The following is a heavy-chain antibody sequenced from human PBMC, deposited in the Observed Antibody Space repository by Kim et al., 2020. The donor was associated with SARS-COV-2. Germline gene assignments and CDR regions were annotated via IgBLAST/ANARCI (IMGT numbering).Heavy chain of an antibody. CDR1: GGSISGYY. D-gene: IGHD1-26*01. V-gene: IGHV4-4*07. CDR3: ARGKESNNGRGFDY. J-gene: IGHJ4*02. Sequence: SETLSLTCTVSGGSISGYYWTWIRQPAGKGLEWIGRIYPTGNTNYNPSLKSRVTMSVDTSKNQFSLKLDSVTAADTAVYYCARGKESNNGRGFDYWGQGT. CDR2: IYPTGNT.